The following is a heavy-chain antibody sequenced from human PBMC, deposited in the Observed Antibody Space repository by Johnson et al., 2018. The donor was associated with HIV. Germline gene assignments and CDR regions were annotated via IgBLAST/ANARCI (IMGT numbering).Heavy chain of an antibody. J-gene: IGHJ3*02. CDR2: ISYSASSM. Sequence: QVQLVESGGGLVQPGGSLRLSCAASGFTFSDYYMSWIRQAPGKGLEWVSYISYSASSMFYADSLQGRFTISRDNAKNSLYLQMNYLRVEDTAVYYCARLERLGGLSRVLDMWGQGTMVTVSS. V-gene: IGHV3-11*04. CDR1: GFTFSDYY. CDR3: ARLERLGGLSRVLDM. D-gene: IGHD6-19*01.